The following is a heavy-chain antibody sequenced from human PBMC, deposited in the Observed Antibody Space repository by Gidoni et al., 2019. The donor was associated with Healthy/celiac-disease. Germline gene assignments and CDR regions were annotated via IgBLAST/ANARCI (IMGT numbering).Heavy chain of an antibody. D-gene: IGHD3-10*01. V-gene: IGHV6-1*01. Sequence: HVHLQQSGPGLVQPSQPLPLTCAISGHRFPRNSAAWHWIRQSPSRGREWLGRTYYRSKWYNDYAVYVKSRITINPDTSKNQCSLQLNSVTPEDTAVYYCARVSDLPRGWFDPLGQGTLVTVSS. J-gene: IGHJ5*02. CDR1: GHRFPRNSAA. CDR2: TYYRSKWYN. CDR3: ARVSDLPRGWFDP.